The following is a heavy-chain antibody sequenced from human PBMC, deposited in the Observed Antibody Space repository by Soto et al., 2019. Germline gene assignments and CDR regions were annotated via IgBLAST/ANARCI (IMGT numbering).Heavy chain of an antibody. D-gene: IGHD6-6*01. V-gene: IGHV3-66*01. CDR2: IYNDGST. CDR1: GITVSSNY. J-gene: IGHJ4*02. Sequence: VHLVESGGDLVQPGGSLRLSCAASGITVSSNYMSWVRQAPGKGPEWVSVIYNDGSTKYADSVKGRFTISRDDSNNMVYLQMTSLRVEDTAIYYCARDLSSEGPLLAFDSWSQGTLVTVTS. CDR3: ARDLSSEGPLLAFDS.